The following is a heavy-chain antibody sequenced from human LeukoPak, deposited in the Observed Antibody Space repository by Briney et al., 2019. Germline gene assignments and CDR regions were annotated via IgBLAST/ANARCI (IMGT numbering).Heavy chain of an antibody. CDR2: INPNSGGT. CDR3: ARDKERNYDFWSNYYXGMDV. J-gene: IGHJ6*02. CDR1: GYTFTGYY. D-gene: IGHD3-3*01. V-gene: IGHV1-2*02. Sequence: ASVKVSCKASGYTFTGYYMHWVRQAPGQGLEWMGWINPNSGGTNYAQKFQGRVTMTRDTSISTAYMELSRLRSDDTAVYYCARDKERNYDFWSNYYXGMDVWGQGTTVTVSS.